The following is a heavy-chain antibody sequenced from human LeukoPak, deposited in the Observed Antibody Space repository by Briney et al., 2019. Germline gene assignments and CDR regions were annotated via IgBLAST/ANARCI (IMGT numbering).Heavy chain of an antibody. V-gene: IGHV4-39*07. Sequence: SETLSLTCTVSGDSISSSSSYWGWIRQPPGKGLEWIGEINHSGSTNYNPSLKGRVTISVDTSKNQFSLKLSSVTAADTAVYYCARWGTYYYDSSGWTNWFDPWGQGTLVTVSS. CDR2: INHSGST. CDR3: ARWGTYYYDSSGWTNWFDP. D-gene: IGHD3-22*01. J-gene: IGHJ5*02. CDR1: GDSISSSSSY.